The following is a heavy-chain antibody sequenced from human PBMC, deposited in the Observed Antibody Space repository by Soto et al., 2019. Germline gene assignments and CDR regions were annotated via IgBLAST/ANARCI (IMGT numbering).Heavy chain of an antibody. J-gene: IGHJ4*02. CDR1: GITFSTYV. CDR2: TSYDGSNK. CDR3: ARDRSVVVVPATPDY. Sequence: QVQLVESGGGVVQPGRSLRLSCAASGITFSTYVMHWVRQAPGKGLEWVALTSYDGSNKYYADSVKGRFTISRDNSKNTLYLQMNSLRAEDTAVYYCARDRSVVVVPATPDYRGQGTLVTVSS. V-gene: IGHV3-30-3*01. D-gene: IGHD2-15*01.